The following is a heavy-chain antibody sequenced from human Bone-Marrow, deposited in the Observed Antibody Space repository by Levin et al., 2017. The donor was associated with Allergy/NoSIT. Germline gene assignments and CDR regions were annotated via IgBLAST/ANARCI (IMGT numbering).Heavy chain of an antibody. CDR3: AKCRWEMSGCLGPYDY. Sequence: GGSLRLSCTASGFTFDDYGVAWVRQDPRKGLEWVSGLNWNGAAAGYADSVKGRFSISRDNAKKSLFLQMSSLRVEDTALYYCAKCRWEMSGCLGPYDYWGQGTLVTVSS. CDR2: LNWNGAAA. CDR1: GFTFDDYG. J-gene: IGHJ4*02. D-gene: IGHD6-19*01. V-gene: IGHV3-20*04.